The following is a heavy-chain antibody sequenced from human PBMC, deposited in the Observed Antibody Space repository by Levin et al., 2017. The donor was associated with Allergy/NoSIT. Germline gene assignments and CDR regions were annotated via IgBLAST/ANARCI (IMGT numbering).Heavy chain of an antibody. J-gene: IGHJ2*01. CDR1: GDSVSSNSAA. CDR2: TYYRSRWYN. V-gene: IGHV6-1*01. Sequence: SQTLSLTCAISGDSVSSNSAAWHWIRQSPSRGLEWLGGTYYRSRWYNDYAVSVRSRITINPDTSKNQFSLQLSSVTPEDTAVYYCAREDWYFDLWGRGTLVTVSS. CDR3: AREDWYFDL.